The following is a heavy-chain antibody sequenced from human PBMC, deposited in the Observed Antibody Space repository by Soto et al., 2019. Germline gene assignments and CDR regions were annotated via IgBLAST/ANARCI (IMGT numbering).Heavy chain of an antibody. V-gene: IGHV3-9*01. CDR1: GFRFDDYA. D-gene: IGHD6-13*01. Sequence: DVQLVESGGGLVQPGRSLRLSCAASGFRFDDYAMHWVRQAPGKGLEWVSGISWNSGSIDYADSVKGRFTISRDNAKNSLYLQMNSLRAEDTALYYCAKGAASAHNWFDPWGQGTLVTVSS. CDR2: ISWNSGSI. CDR3: AKGAASAHNWFDP. J-gene: IGHJ5*02.